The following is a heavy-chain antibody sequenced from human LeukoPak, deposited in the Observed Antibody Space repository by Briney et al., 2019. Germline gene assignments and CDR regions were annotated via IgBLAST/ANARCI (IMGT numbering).Heavy chain of an antibody. CDR2: ISSSSSYI. Sequence: PGGSLRLSCAASEFTFSSYSMNWVRQAPGKGLEWVSSISSSSSYIYYADSVKGRFTISRDNAKNSLYLQMNSLRAEDTAVYYCARDQVSVAGTGIDYWGQGTLVTVSS. D-gene: IGHD6-13*01. J-gene: IGHJ4*02. CDR1: EFTFSSYS. V-gene: IGHV3-21*01. CDR3: ARDQVSVAGTGIDY.